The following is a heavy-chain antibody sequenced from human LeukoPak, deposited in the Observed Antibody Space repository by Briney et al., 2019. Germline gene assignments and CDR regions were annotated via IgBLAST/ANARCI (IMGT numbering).Heavy chain of an antibody. V-gene: IGHV1-18*01. CDR2: INTYNGNT. J-gene: IGHJ3*02. D-gene: IGHD5-24*01. Sequence: GASVKVSCKASGYIFTSYGISWVRQAPGQGLEWMGWINTYNGNTKFAQKLQGRVTMTTDTSTSTAYMELRSLRSDDTAVYYCARGLQETLGWLKAFSAFDIWGQGTMVTVSS. CDR3: ARGLQETLGWLKAFSAFDI. CDR1: GYIFTSYG.